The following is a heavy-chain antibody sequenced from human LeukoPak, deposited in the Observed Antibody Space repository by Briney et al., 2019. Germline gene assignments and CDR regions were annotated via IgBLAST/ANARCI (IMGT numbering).Heavy chain of an antibody. D-gene: IGHD2-2*01. Sequence: SETLSLTCTVSGGSISSSSYYWGWIRQPPGKGLEWIGSIYYSGSTYYNPSLKSRVSISIDTSKNQFSLKLRSATAADTAMYYCARLLHCSSTSCSNYWGQGTLVTVSS. CDR1: GGSISSSSYY. CDR2: IYYSGST. J-gene: IGHJ4*02. V-gene: IGHV4-39*07. CDR3: ARLLHCSSTSCSNY.